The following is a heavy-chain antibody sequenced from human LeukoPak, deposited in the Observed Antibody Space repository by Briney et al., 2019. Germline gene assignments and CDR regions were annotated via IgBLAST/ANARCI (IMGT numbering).Heavy chain of an antibody. D-gene: IGHD2-2*01. J-gene: IGHJ6*03. CDR2: ISISSSYI. V-gene: IGHV3-21*01. CDR1: GFPFRSYR. Sequence: GGPLSLPCAPSGFPFRSYRMKWVRQAPGKGREWVSSISISSSYIYYEDSVKGGFTISRENAENSLYLQMNSLIADVTAVYYCATKTYRYRSSTSRYGQDYSYSYMDVWGKGNTVPVSS. CDR3: ATKTYRYRSSTSRYGQDYSYSYMDV.